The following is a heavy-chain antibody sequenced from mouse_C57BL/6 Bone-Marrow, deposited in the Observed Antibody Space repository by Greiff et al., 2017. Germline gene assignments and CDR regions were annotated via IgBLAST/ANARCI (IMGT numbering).Heavy chain of an antibody. D-gene: IGHD1-1*01. CDR3: TRFEYYGSTYEFAY. V-gene: IGHV1-50*01. J-gene: IGHJ3*01. Sequence: QVQLQQPGAELVKPGASVKLSCKASGYTFTTYWMQWLKQRPGQGLEWIGEIDPSDSYTNYNQKFKGKAPLAVDTSSSTAYMQLSSLTSEDSAVYYCTRFEYYGSTYEFAYWGQGTLVTVSA. CDR2: IDPSDSYT. CDR1: GYTFTTYW.